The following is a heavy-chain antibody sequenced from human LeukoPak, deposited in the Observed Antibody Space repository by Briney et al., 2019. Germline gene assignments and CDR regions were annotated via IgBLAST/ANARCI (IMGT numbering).Heavy chain of an antibody. CDR2: ISAYNGNT. CDR1: GYTFTSYG. Sequence: ASVKVSCKASGYTFTSYGISRVRQAPGQGLEWMGWISAYNGNTNYAQKLQGRVTMTTDTSTSTAYMELRGLRSDDTAVYYCARAMYYYDSSGYYDYWGQGTLVTVSS. J-gene: IGHJ4*02. D-gene: IGHD3-22*01. CDR3: ARAMYYYDSSGYYDY. V-gene: IGHV1-18*01.